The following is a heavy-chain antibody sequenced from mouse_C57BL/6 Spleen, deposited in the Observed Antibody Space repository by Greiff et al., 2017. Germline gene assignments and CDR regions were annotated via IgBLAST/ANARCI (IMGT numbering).Heavy chain of an antibody. D-gene: IGHD1-1*01. CDR3: ERQNYGSSFYWYFDV. V-gene: IGHV1-52*01. J-gene: IGHJ1*03. CDR1: GYTFTSYW. CDR2: IYPSDSET. Sequence: QVQLQQPGAELVRPGSSVKLSCKASGYTFTSYWMHLVKQRPIQGLELIGNIYPSDSETHYNQQFKDKATLTVDKSSSTAYMQHSSLTTEDSAVYYCERQNYGSSFYWYFDVWGTGTTVTVSS.